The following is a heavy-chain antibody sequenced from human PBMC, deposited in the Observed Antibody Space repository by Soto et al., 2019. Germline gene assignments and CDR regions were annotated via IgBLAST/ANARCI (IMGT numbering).Heavy chain of an antibody. CDR1: GFTFSSYS. Sequence: GGSLRLSCAASGFTFSSYSMNWVRQAPGKGLEWVSSISSSSYIYYADSVKGRFTISRDNAKNSLYLQMNSLRAEDTAVYYCASDPGRYYYDSSGYYFDYWGQETLVTVSS. J-gene: IGHJ4*02. CDR3: ASDPGRYYYDSSGYYFDY. CDR2: ISSSSYI. D-gene: IGHD3-22*01. V-gene: IGHV3-21*01.